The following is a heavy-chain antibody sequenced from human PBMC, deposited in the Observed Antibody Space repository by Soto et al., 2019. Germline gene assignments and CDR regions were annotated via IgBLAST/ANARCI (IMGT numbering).Heavy chain of an antibody. D-gene: IGHD4-17*01. CDR1: GFTFSSYG. V-gene: IGHV3-33*06. CDR3: AKDYGDWTGLYYYGMDV. J-gene: IGHJ6*02. CDR2: IWYNGSDK. Sequence: GGSLRLSCAASGFTFSSYGMHWVRQAPGKGLEWVAVIWYNGSDKKYAASVKGRFTISRDDSEKTLYLQMNSLRAEDTAVYYCAKDYGDWTGLYYYGMDVWGQGTTVTVSS.